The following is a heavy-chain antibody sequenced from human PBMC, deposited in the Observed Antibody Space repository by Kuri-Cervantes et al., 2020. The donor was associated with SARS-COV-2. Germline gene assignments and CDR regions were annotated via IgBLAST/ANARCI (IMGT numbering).Heavy chain of an antibody. J-gene: IGHJ3*02. CDR2: IYHSGST. CDR3: ARREAGSSSAAFDI. V-gene: IGHV4-38-2*01. CDR1: GYSISSGYY. Sequence: GSLRLSCAVSGYSISSGYYRGWIRQPPGKGLEWIAIIYHSGSTYYNPSLKNRVTISLDTSKNQSSLKLSSVTAADTAVYYCARREAGSSSAAFDIWGLGTMVTVSS. D-gene: IGHD6-6*01.